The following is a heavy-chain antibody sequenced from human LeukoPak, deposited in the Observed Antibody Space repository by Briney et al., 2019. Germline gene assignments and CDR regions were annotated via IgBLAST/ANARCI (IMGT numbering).Heavy chain of an antibody. J-gene: IGHJ4*02. CDR2: VHLDGRT. Sequence: KPSGTLSLTCGVSGGSVTSTNWWTWVRQPPGKGLEWIGEVHLDGRTNYNPSLKSRLTISVDLSENHISLKLTSVTAADTAVYYCAREGGFYRPLDYSGQGTLVTVSS. CDR1: GGSVTSTNW. D-gene: IGHD3-3*01. CDR3: AREGGFYRPLDY. V-gene: IGHV4-4*02.